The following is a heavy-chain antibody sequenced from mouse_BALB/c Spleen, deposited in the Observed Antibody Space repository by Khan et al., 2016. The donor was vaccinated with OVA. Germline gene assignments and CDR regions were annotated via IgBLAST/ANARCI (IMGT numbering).Heavy chain of an antibody. V-gene: IGHV5-6-5*01. Sequence: VQLKESGGGLVKPGGSLKLSCAASGFTFSNYAMSWVRQTPEKRLEWVASISSGGSTYYPDSVKGRFTISRDNDRNILYLQMSSLRSEDTAMYYGARDYWFTYWGQGTLVTVSA. J-gene: IGHJ3*01. CDR2: ISSGGST. CDR1: GFTFSNYA. CDR3: ARDYWFTY.